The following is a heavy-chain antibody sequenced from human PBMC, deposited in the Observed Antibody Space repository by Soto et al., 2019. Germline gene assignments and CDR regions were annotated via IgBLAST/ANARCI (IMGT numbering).Heavy chain of an antibody. CDR3: AKVRASYLSASYFYYGLDV. J-gene: IGHJ6*02. D-gene: IGHD2-21*01. CDR2: ISGSGSSV. Sequence: EVELLESGGGLVRPGGSPRLSCAASGFTFSHYVLSWVRQAPGRGLEWVSSISGSGSSVYLADSVRGRFTMSRDLSRNTVSLQMNSLRAEDTAIYYCAKVRASYLSASYFYYGLDVWGQGTTVTVSS. V-gene: IGHV3-23*01. CDR1: GFTFSHYV.